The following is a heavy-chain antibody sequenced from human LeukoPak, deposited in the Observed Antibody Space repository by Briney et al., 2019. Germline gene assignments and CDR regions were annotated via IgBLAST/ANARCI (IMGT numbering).Heavy chain of an antibody. CDR1: GYTFTNYA. V-gene: IGHV7-4-1*02. J-gene: IGHJ4*02. CDR3: AREERYNWNYVGEPFDY. Sequence: GASVKVSCKASGYTFTNYAMNWVRQAPGQGLEWMGWINTNTGNPTYAQGFTGRFVFSLDTSVSTAFLQINSLKAEDTAVYYCAREERYNWNYVGEPFDYWGQGSLVTVSS. D-gene: IGHD1-7*01. CDR2: INTNTGNP.